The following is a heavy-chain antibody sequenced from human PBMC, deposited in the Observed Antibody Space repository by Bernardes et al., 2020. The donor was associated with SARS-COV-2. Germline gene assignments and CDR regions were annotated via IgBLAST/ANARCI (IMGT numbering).Heavy chain of an antibody. CDR2: FDPEDGET. J-gene: IGHJ4*02. CDR1: GYTLTELS. Sequence: ASVKVSCKVSGYTLTELSMHWVRQAPGKGLEWMGGFDPEDGETIYAQKFQGRVTMTEDTSTDTAYMELSSLRSEDTAVYYCATDRSYRQLALGSLPDYWGKGTLVTVSS. D-gene: IGHD6-6*01. CDR3: ATDRSYRQLALGSLPDY. V-gene: IGHV1-24*01.